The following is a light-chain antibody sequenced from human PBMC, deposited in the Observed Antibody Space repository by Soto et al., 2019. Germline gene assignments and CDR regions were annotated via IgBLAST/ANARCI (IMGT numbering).Light chain of an antibody. CDR1: QTLSSSF. J-gene: IGKJ1*01. V-gene: IGKV3-20*01. CDR2: DTS. Sequence: IVLTQSPGTLSLSPGERRTLSFRTSQTLSSSFLAWYQQTPGQAPRLLIYDTSTRAIDIPDRFSGSGSGTDFTLTISRLEPEDFAVYYCQQYGYLGTFGQGTKVDNK. CDR3: QQYGYLGT.